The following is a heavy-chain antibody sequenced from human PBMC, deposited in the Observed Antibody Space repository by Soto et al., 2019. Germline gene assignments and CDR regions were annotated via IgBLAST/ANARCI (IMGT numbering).Heavy chain of an antibody. V-gene: IGHV1-69*13. CDR1: GGTFSSYA. D-gene: IGHD6-6*01. Sequence: SVKVSCKASGGTFSSYAISWVRQAPGQGLEWMGGIIPIFGTANYAQKFQGRVTITADESTSTAYMELSSLRSEDTVVYYCASIGGRYSSSSKTGMDVWGQGTTVTVSS. CDR3: ASIGGRYSSSSKTGMDV. J-gene: IGHJ6*02. CDR2: IIPIFGTA.